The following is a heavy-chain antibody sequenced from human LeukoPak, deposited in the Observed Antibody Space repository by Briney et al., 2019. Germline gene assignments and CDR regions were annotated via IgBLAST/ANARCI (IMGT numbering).Heavy chain of an antibody. J-gene: IGHJ3*02. CDR1: GYTFTSYA. V-gene: IGHV1-3*01. CDR2: INAGNGNT. Sequence: GASVTVSCKASGYTFTSYAMHWVRQAPGQRLEWMGWINAGNGNTKYSQKFQGRVTITRDTSASTVYMELSSLRSEDTAVYYCARRSSDTAMVSDAFDIWGQGTMVTVSS. CDR3: ARRSSDTAMVSDAFDI. D-gene: IGHD5-18*01.